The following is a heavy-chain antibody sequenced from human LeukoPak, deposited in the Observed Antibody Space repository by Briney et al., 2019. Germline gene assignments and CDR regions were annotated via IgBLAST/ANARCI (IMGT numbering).Heavy chain of an antibody. D-gene: IGHD2-2*02. CDR3: AKDARYCSSTSCYKYYFDY. J-gene: IGHJ4*02. Sequence: QPGGSLRLSCVASGFTFSNYAMSWVRQAPGKGLEWVSGISGGGDVTYSADSVKGRFTISRDNSKNTLYLQMNSLRAEDTAVYYCAKDARYCSSTSCYKYYFDYWGQGTLVTVSS. CDR2: ISGGGDVT. V-gene: IGHV3-23*01. CDR1: GFTFSNYA.